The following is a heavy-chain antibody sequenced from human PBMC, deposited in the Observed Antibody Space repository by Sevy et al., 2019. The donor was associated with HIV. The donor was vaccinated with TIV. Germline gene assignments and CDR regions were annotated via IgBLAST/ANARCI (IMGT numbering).Heavy chain of an antibody. V-gene: IGHV3-33*01. CDR2: IWYDGTNK. CDR3: AREDLRAAGIRYYFHS. CDR1: GFSISGYG. J-gene: IGHJ4*02. Sequence: GGSLRLSCAASGFSISGYGMHWVRQAPGKGLEWVAVIWYDGTNKDYADSVQGRFTISRDNSKNTLYLQMNSLRAEDTAVYYCAREDLRAAGIRYYFHSWGQGTLVTVSS. D-gene: IGHD6-13*01.